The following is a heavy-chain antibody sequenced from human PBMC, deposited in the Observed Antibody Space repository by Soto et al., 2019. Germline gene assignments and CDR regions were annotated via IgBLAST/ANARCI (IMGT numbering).Heavy chain of an antibody. CDR3: TRLVDGDGYYYYYYGMDV. J-gene: IGHJ6*02. V-gene: IGHV3-7*03. Sequence: HPGGSLRLSCAASGFTFSSYWMSWVRQAPGKGLEWVANIKQDGSEKYYVDSVKGRFTISRDDSKNTAYLQMNSLKTEDTAVYYCTRLVDGDGYYYYYYGMDVWGQGTTVTVSS. CDR1: GFTFSSYW. CDR2: IKQDGSEK. D-gene: IGHD2-21*01.